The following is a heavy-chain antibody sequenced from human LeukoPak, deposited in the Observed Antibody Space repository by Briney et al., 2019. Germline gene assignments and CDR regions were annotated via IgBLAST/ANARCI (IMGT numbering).Heavy chain of an antibody. V-gene: IGHV6-1*01. CDR3: ARDLGNTGWYTFDY. CDR1: GDSVSSNNGA. J-gene: IGHJ4*02. CDR2: TYYRSKWYN. D-gene: IGHD6-19*01. Sequence: SQTLSLTCDISGDSVSSNNGAWNWIRQSPSRGLEWLGRTYYRSKWYNDYAGSLNGRITISPDTSKNQFSLHLNSVTPEDAAVYYCARDLGNTGWYTFDYWGQGILVTVSS.